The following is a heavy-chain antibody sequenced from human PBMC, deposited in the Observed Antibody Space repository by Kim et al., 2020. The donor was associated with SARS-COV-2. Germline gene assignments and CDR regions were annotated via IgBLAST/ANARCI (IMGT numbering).Heavy chain of an antibody. V-gene: IGHV3-23*01. J-gene: IGHJ4*02. CDR2: CIP. CDR3: ARRVFFDY. Sequence: CIPFYADYRKGRFSISGDNSKNAVYLEMNSLRAEVTAVYYCARRVFFDYWGQGTLVTVSA.